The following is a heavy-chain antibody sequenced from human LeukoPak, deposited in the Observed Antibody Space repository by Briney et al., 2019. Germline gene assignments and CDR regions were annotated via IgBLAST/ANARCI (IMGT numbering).Heavy chain of an antibody. CDR1: GFIVSSNY. CDR3: ARDLGADWFDP. Sequence: GGSLRLSCAASGFIVSSNYMSWVRQAPEKGLEWVSVIYSGGSTYYADSVEGRFTISRDNSKNTLYLQMSSLRAEDTAVYYCARDLGADWFDPWGQGTLVTVSS. V-gene: IGHV3-66*01. J-gene: IGHJ5*02. CDR2: IYSGGST. D-gene: IGHD4-17*01.